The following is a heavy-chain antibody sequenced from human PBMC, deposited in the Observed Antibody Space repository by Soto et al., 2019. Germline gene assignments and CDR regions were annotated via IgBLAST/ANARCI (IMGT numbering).Heavy chain of an antibody. J-gene: IGHJ6*02. CDR3: AKDLDSVTMITFGGVIGHYGMDV. D-gene: IGHD3-16*02. CDR2: ISYDGSNK. Sequence: GESLKISCAASGFTFSSYGMHWVRQAPGKGLEWVAVISYDGSNKYYADSVKGRFTISRDNSKNTLYLQMNSLRAEDTAVYYCAKDLDSVTMITFGGVIGHYGMDVWGQGTTVTVSS. CDR1: GFTFSSYG. V-gene: IGHV3-30*18.